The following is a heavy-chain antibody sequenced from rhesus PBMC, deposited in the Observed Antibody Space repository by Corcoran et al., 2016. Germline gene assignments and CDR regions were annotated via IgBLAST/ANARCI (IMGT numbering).Heavy chain of an antibody. Sequence: QLQLQESGPGLVKPSETLSVTCAVSGGSISSNYWSWIRQPPGKGLEWIGRIYGSGSSPNYNPSLKSRVTLSVDTSKNQLSLKLSSVTAADTAVYYCARLVYSSGWEFDYWGQGVLVTVSS. V-gene: IGHV4-169*01. CDR1: GGSISSNY. CDR3: ARLVYSSGWEFDY. D-gene: IGHD6-31*01. J-gene: IGHJ4*01. CDR2: IYGSGSSP.